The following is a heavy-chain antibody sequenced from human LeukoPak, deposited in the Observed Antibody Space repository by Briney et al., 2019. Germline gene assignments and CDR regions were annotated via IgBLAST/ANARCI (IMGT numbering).Heavy chain of an antibody. J-gene: IGHJ3*02. CDR1: GFTFSSYA. D-gene: IGHD2-2*01. CDR3: AKVHVVPAAHDAFDI. Sequence: GGSLRLSCAASGFTFSSYAMHWVRQAPGKGLEWVALISYDGSNKSYADSVKGRFTISRDNSKNTLYLQMNSLRAEDTAVYYCAKVHVVPAAHDAFDIWGQGTMVTVSS. CDR2: ISYDGSNK. V-gene: IGHV3-30-3*01.